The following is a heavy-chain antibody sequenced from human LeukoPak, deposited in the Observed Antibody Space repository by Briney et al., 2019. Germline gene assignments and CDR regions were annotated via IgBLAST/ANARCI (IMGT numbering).Heavy chain of an antibody. CDR3: ANTPGSDVVATTALRY. CDR2: ISGSGENT. D-gene: IGHD5-12*01. CDR1: GFTFSSYA. V-gene: IGHV3-23*01. J-gene: IGHJ4*02. Sequence: GGSLRLSCAASGFTFSSYAMSWVRRAPGKGLEWVSVISGSGENTYYVDSVKGRFTISRDNSKNTLYLQMNSLRAEDTAAYYCANTPGSDVVATTALRYWGQGTLVTVSS.